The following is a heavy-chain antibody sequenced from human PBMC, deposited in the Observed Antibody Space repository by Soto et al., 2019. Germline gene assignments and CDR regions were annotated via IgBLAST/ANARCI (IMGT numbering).Heavy chain of an antibody. CDR1: GYTFTSYA. D-gene: IGHD2-15*01. V-gene: IGHV1-3*01. CDR2: INADNGNT. CDR3: ARGPGGPDGPGDY. J-gene: IGHJ4*02. Sequence: QVQLVQSGAEVKKPGASVKVSCKASGYTFTSYAMHWVRQAPGQRLEWMGWINADNGNTKYSQKFQGRVTITRDTSASTAYMELSSLRSADTAVYYCARGPGGPDGPGDYWGQGTLVTVSS.